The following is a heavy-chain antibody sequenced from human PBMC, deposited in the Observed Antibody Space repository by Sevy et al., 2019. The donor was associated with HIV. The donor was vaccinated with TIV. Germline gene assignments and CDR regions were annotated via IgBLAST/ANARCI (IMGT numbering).Heavy chain of an antibody. V-gene: IGHV3-15*07. D-gene: IGHD3-22*01. Sequence: GGSLRLSCAASGFTFTNAWMNWVRQAPGMRLEWVGRIKGKSNGGTTDYAAPVKGRFTISRDDSKNTLYLQMTSLKIEDTAVYYCTTERHYFDRNTGCPEIVPIAYWGQGRLVTVSS. CDR3: TTERHYFDRNTGCPEIVPIAY. J-gene: IGHJ4*02. CDR1: GFTFTNAW. CDR2: IKGKSNGGTT.